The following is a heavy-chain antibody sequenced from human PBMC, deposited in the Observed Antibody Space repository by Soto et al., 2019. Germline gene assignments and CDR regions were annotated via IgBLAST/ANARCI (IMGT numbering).Heavy chain of an antibody. V-gene: IGHV4-34*01. D-gene: IGHD6-13*01. J-gene: IGHJ6*02. CDR3: ARASSSWYYYYYGMDV. CDR2: INHSGST. Sequence: QVQLQQWGAGLLKPSETLSLTCAVYGGSFSGYYWSWIRQPPGKGLEWIGDINHSGSTNYNPSLKSRVTISVDTSKNQFSLKLSSVTAADTAVYYCARASSSWYYYYYGMDVWGQGTTVTVSS. CDR1: GGSFSGYY.